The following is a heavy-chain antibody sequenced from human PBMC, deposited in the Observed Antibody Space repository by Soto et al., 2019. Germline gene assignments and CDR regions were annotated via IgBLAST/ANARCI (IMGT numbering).Heavy chain of an antibody. J-gene: IGHJ5*02. Sequence: SQTLSLTCAISGDSPSSNSAAWNWIRQSPSRGLEWLGRTYYRSKWYNDYALSVKSRITVTPDTSKNQFSLQLNSVTPEDAAVYYCARGRAADRGDWFDPWGQGTQVTVSS. V-gene: IGHV6-1*01. D-gene: IGHD6-13*01. CDR2: TYYRSKWYN. CDR3: ARGRAADRGDWFDP. CDR1: GDSPSSNSAA.